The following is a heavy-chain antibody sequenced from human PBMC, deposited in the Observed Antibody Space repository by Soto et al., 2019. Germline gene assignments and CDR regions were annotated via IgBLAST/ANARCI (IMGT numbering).Heavy chain of an antibody. CDR2: ISAFNGHT. D-gene: IGHD4-17*01. CDR3: ARDHLQPSGDHHY. J-gene: IGHJ4*02. Sequence: QVQLVQPGVEVKKPGASVKVSCKASGYTFASYGISWVRQAPGQGLEWMGWISAFNGHTNYAQNLQGRVTLTTDTSSSTVYMELRGLRSDDTAVYYCARDHLQPSGDHHYWGRGTLVTISS. V-gene: IGHV1-18*01. CDR1: GYTFASYG.